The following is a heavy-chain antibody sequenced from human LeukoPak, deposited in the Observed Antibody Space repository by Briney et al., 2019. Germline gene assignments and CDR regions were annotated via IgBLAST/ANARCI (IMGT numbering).Heavy chain of an antibody. D-gene: IGHD3-10*01. Sequence: PSETLSLTCAVYGRSFSGYYWSWIRQPPGKGLEWIGEINHSGSTNYNPSLKSRVTISVDTSKNQFSLKLSSVTAADTAVYYCARGSRHPIVYGSGNLYYYYGMDVWGQGTTVTVSS. CDR3: ARGSRHPIVYGSGNLYYYYGMDV. V-gene: IGHV4-34*01. CDR1: GRSFSGYY. CDR2: INHSGST. J-gene: IGHJ6*02.